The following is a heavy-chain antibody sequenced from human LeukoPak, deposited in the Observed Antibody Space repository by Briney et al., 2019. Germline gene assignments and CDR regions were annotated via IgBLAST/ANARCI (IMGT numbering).Heavy chain of an antibody. CDR1: GYTFTGYY. CDR3: ARVNDSGGYPYFYYYGMDV. Sequence: GASVKVSCKASGYTFTGYYMHWVRQAPGQGLEWMGWINPNSGGTNYAQKFQGRVTMTRDTSISTAYMELSRLRSDDTAVYHCARVNDSGGYPYFYYYGMDVWAQGTRVTV. V-gene: IGHV1-2*02. CDR2: INPNSGGT. J-gene: IGHJ6*02. D-gene: IGHD3-22*01.